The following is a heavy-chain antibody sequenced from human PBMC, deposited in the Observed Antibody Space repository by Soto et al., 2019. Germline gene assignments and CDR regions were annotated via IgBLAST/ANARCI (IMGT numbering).Heavy chain of an antibody. J-gene: IGHJ4*02. CDR3: ARLRGVVVATTPLYYFDY. CDR2: IYTSGTT. CDR1: GGSISSYY. D-gene: IGHD2-15*01. Sequence: QVQLQESGPGLVKPSETLSLTCTVSGGSISSYYWSWIRQPAGKGLEWIGRIYTSGTTNYNPSLKSRVTMSIDTSKNRFSLKLSSVTAADTAVYYCARLRGVVVATTPLYYFDYWGQGTLVTVSS. V-gene: IGHV4-4*07.